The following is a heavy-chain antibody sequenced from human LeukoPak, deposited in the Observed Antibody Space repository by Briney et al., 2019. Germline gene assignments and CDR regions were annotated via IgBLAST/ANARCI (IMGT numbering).Heavy chain of an antibody. J-gene: IGHJ4*02. Sequence: KPGGSLRLSCEISGYMFSNAYLNWIRQAPGKGLEWVGRIKSNRDGGTTHYAAPVKDRFTISREDSKNTVYLHMHNLQTEDTAVYYRTTDRKWCTYNWGQGTLVTVSS. V-gene: IGHV3-15*01. CDR2: IKSNRDGGTT. D-gene: IGHD2-15*01. CDR1: GYMFSNAY. CDR3: TTDRKWCTYN.